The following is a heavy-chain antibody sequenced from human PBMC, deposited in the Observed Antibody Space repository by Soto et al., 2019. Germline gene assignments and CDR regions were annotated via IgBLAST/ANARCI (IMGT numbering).Heavy chain of an antibody. CDR2: MNPNSGNT. Sequence: GASVKVSCKASGYTFTSYDINWVRQATGQGLEWMGRMNPNSGNTGYAQKFQGRVTMTRNTSISTAYMELSSLRSEDTAVYYCASASQYCSGGSCYLQFDYWGQGTLVTVSS. CDR1: GYTFTSYD. CDR3: ASASQYCSGGSCYLQFDY. D-gene: IGHD2-15*01. J-gene: IGHJ4*02. V-gene: IGHV1-8*01.